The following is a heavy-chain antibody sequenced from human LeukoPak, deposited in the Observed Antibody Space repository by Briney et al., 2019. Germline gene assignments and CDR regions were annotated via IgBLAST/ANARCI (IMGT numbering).Heavy chain of an antibody. V-gene: IGHV4-59*01. J-gene: IGHJ4*02. CDR3: ARVTGYRIEDYFDY. Sequence: SETLPLTCTVSGGSISSYYWSWIRQPPGKGLEWIGYIYYSGSTNYNPSLKSRVTISVETSKNEFSLKLRSVTAADTAVYYCARVTGYRIEDYFDYWGQGTLVTVSS. D-gene: IGHD6-13*01. CDR1: GGSISSYY. CDR2: IYYSGST.